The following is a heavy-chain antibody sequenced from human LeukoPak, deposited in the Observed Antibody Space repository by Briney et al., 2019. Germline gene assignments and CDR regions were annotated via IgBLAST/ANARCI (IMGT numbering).Heavy chain of an antibody. D-gene: IGHD6-13*01. J-gene: IGHJ4*02. CDR1: GGSISSYY. Sequence: SETLSLTCTASGGSISSYYWSWVRQPAGEGLEWIGRIYTSGSTNYKPSLKSRVTMSVDTSKNQFSLKLTSVTAADTAVYYCARDGVENSSWYPLDSWGRGTLVTVSS. CDR2: IYTSGST. V-gene: IGHV4-4*07. CDR3: ARDGVENSSWYPLDS.